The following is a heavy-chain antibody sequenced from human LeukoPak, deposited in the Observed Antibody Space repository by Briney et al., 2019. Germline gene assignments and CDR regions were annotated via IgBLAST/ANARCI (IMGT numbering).Heavy chain of an antibody. J-gene: IGHJ3*02. D-gene: IGHD3-22*01. Sequence: ASVKVSCKASGYTFTSYGISWVRQAPGQGLEWMGWISAYNGNTNYAQKLQGRVTMTTDTSTSTAYMELRSLRSDDTAVYYCARDVVGKYYDSSGFILNDAFDIWGQGTMVTVSS. V-gene: IGHV1-18*01. CDR2: ISAYNGNT. CDR1: GYTFTSYG. CDR3: ARDVVGKYYDSSGFILNDAFDI.